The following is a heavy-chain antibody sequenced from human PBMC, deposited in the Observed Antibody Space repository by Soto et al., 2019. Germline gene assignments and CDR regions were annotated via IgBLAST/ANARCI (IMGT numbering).Heavy chain of an antibody. CDR2: ISAHNGKT. J-gene: IGHJ6*02. V-gene: IGHV1-18*01. Sequence: ASVKVSCKASGYTFTSYGISWVRQAPGQGLEWVGWISAHNGKTNYVQKLQGRVTMTTDTSTSTAYMELRSLRSDDTAVYYCAGAPGVVPATIYYYGMDVWGLGTTVTVSS. D-gene: IGHD2-15*01. CDR3: AGAPGVVPATIYYYGMDV. CDR1: GYTFTSYG.